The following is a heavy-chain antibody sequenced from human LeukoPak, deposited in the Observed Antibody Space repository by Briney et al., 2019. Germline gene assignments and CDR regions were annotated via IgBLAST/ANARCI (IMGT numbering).Heavy chain of an antibody. D-gene: IGHD6-19*01. J-gene: IGHJ6*02. Sequence: PSETLSLTCAVYGGSFGGYYWSWIRQPPGKGLEWIGEINHSGSTNYNPSLKSRVTISVDTSKNQFPLKLSSVTAADTAVYYCASSGLWLAPYYYGMDVWGQGTTVTVSS. CDR1: GGSFGGYY. CDR2: INHSGST. CDR3: ASSGLWLAPYYYGMDV. V-gene: IGHV4-34*01.